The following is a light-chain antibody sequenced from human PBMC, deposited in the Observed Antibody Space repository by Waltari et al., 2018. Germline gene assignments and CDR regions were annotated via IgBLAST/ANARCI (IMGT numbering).Light chain of an antibody. J-gene: IGKJ1*01. CDR3: LQTMKSPRT. Sequence: DIVLTQPPASLTVSPGQRATITCRASESVSPCGISLNNWYQQKPGQSPQLLIYQASNKASGVPARFSGSGSETDFTLTINPVEADDAANYYCLQTMKSPRTFGHGTKVEIK. CDR2: QAS. V-gene: IGKV3-11*01. CDR1: ESVSPCGISL.